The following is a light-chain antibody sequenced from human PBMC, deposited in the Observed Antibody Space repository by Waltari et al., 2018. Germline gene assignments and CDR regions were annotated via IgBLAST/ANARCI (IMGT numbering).Light chain of an antibody. V-gene: IGKV1-5*03. CDR2: KAS. CDR1: QSISIW. Sequence: DIQMTQSPSTLSASVGDRVTITCRASQSISIWLAWYQQKPGKDPKLLIYKASSLESGVPSRFSGSGSGTEFTLTISSLQPDDFATYYCQQYNSYSLTFGGGTKVEIK. CDR3: QQYNSYSLT. J-gene: IGKJ4*01.